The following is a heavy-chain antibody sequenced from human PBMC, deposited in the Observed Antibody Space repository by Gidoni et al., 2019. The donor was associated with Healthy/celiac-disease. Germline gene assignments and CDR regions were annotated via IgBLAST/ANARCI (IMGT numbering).Heavy chain of an antibody. CDR2: IVVGSGNT. Sequence: QMQLVQSGPEVKKPGTSVKVSCKASGFTFTSSAVQWVRQARGQRLEGIGWIVVGSGNTNYAQKFQERVTITRDMSTSTAYMELSSLRSEDTAVYYCAAAGRFLEWSDYWGQGTLVTVSS. CDR1: GFTFTSSA. V-gene: IGHV1-58*01. J-gene: IGHJ4*02. CDR3: AAAGRFLEWSDY. D-gene: IGHD3-3*01.